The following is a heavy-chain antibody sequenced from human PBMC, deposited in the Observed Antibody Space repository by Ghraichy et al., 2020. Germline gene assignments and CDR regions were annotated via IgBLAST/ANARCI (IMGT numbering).Heavy chain of an antibody. CDR2: IYYSGST. CDR1: GGSISSSSYY. V-gene: IGHV4-39*01. CDR3: ARARGLT. J-gene: IGHJ5*02. D-gene: IGHD3-16*01. Sequence: SQTLSLTCTVSGGSISSSSYYWGWIRQPPGKGLEWIGSIYYSGSTYYNPSLKSRVTISVDTSKNQFSLKLSSVTAADTAVYYCARARGLTWGQGTLVTVSS.